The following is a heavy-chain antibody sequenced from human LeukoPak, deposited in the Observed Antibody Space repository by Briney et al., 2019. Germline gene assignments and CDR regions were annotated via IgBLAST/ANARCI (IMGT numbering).Heavy chain of an antibody. CDR1: GGSISSSSYY. V-gene: IGHV4-39*01. CDR3: ARGSRDIVVVPAAQRSLFGYFQH. CDR2: IYYSGST. J-gene: IGHJ1*01. D-gene: IGHD2-2*01. Sequence: SETLSLTCTVSGGSISSSSYYWGWIRQPPGKGLEWIGSIYYSGSTYYNPSLKSRVTISVDTSKNQFSLKLSSVTAADTAVYYCARGSRDIVVVPAAQRSLFGYFQHWGQGTLVTVSS.